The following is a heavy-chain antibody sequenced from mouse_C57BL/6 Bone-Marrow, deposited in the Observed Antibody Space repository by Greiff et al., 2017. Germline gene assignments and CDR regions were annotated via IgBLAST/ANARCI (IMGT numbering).Heavy chain of an antibody. CDR1: GYSFTSYY. J-gene: IGHJ2*01. CDR3: ARIYYQNYFDY. Sequence: VQLQQSGPELVKPGASVKISCKASGYSFTSYYIHWVKQRPGQGLEWIGWIYPGSGNTKYNEKFKGKATLTADTSSSTAYMQLSSLTSEDSAVYYCARIYYQNYFDYWGQGTTLTVSS. V-gene: IGHV1-66*01. D-gene: IGHD2-1*01. CDR2: IYPGSGNT.